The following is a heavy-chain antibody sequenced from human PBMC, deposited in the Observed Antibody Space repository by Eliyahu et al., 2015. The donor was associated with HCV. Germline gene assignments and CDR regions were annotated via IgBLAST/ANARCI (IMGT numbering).Heavy chain of an antibody. V-gene: IGHV3-21*01. D-gene: IGHD6-6*01. J-gene: IGHJ4*02. Sequence: EVQLVESGGGLVKPGGSLRLSCAASGFTFSNYNMNWVRQAPGKGLEWVSSISSSGSEIYYADSVKGRFTISRDNTKNSLYLQMXRLRVEDTAMFYCARELEGSSLFDFWGQGTLVTVSS. CDR1: GFTFSNYN. CDR2: ISSSGSEI. CDR3: ARELEGSSLFDF.